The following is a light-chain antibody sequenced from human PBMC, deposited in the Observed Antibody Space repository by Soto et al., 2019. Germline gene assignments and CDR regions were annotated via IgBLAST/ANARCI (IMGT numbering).Light chain of an antibody. V-gene: IGKV3-15*01. J-gene: IGKJ1*01. CDR1: QSISDT. Sequence: EIVMTQSPATLSGSPRGRATLCCRASQSISDTLAWYQQKPGQAPRLLIYGASTRAPGFPARFSGSGSGTDFTLTISSLQSEDFAVYYCQQYNNWPWTFGQGTKVDI. CDR3: QQYNNWPWT. CDR2: GAS.